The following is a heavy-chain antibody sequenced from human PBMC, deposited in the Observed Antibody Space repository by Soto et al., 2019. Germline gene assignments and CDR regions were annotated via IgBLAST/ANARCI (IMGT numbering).Heavy chain of an antibody. CDR3: AGVFLEWLLHSTKYYYYGMDV. Sequence: EVQLVESGGGLVQPGGSLRLSCAASGFTFSSYWMSWVRQAPGKGLEWVANIKQDGREKYYVDSVKGRFTISTDNAKNSLYLQMNSLRAEDTVVYYCAGVFLEWLLHSTKYYYYGMDVWVQGTTVTVSS. D-gene: IGHD3-3*01. CDR2: IKQDGREK. V-gene: IGHV3-7*03. CDR1: GFTFSSYW. J-gene: IGHJ6*02.